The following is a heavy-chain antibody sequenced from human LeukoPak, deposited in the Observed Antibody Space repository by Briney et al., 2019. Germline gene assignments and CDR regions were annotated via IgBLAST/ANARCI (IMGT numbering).Heavy chain of an antibody. V-gene: IGHV4-4*07. CDR3: ARDLEDTAMVIPFDY. Sequence: SETLSLTCAVSGGSISSYYWSWIRQPAGKGLEWIGRISTSGSTNYNPSLKSRVTMSVDTSKNQFSLKLSSVTAADTAVYYCARDLEDTAMVIPFDYWGQGTLVTVSS. J-gene: IGHJ4*02. D-gene: IGHD5-18*01. CDR2: ISTSGST. CDR1: GGSISSYY.